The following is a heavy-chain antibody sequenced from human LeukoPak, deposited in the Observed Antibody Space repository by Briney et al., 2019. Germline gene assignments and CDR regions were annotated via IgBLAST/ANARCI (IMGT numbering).Heavy chain of an antibody. CDR1: GGSISRSSYY. J-gene: IGHJ1*01. D-gene: IGHD3-22*01. CDR3: ARVSDISALGDKYFQH. CDR2: IYYSGST. V-gene: IGHV4-39*01. Sequence: PSETLSLTCTVSGGSISRSSYYWGWISQPPGKGLEWIGSIYYSGSTYYNPSLKSRVTISVDTSKSQFSLKLTSVTAADTAVYYCARVSDISALGDKYFQHRGQGTLVTVSS.